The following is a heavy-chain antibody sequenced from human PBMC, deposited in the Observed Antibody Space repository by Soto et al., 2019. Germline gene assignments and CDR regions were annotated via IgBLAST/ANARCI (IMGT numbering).Heavy chain of an antibody. D-gene: IGHD7-27*01. CDR1: GFTFSNYE. V-gene: IGHV3-30-3*01. J-gene: IGHJ6*02. CDR3: AKDPLGMDV. Sequence: QVQLVESGGGVVQSGGSPRLSCAVSGFTFSNYEMHWVRQVPVKGLEWVAFISYDGSYQHYADAVKGRFTISRDNSENTLFLQLNGLRPDDTAVYYCAKDPLGMDVWGQGTTVIVSS. CDR2: ISYDGSYQ.